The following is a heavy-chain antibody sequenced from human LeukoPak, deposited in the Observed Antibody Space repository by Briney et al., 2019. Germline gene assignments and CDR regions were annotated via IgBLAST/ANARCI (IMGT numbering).Heavy chain of an antibody. D-gene: IGHD1-26*01. J-gene: IGHJ4*02. CDR1: GFTFSSYS. V-gene: IGHV3-21*01. CDR3: ARVSDGAFDY. CDR2: ISSSSSYI. Sequence: PGGSLRLSCAASGFTFSSYSMNSVRQAPGKGLEWVSSISSSSSYIYYAGSVKGRFTISRDNAKNSLYLQMNSLRAEDTAVYYCARVSDGAFDYWGQGTLVTVSS.